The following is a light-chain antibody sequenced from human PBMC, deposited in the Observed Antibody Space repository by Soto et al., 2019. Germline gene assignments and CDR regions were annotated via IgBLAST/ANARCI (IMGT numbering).Light chain of an antibody. CDR3: SSYTSSSTLL. CDR1: SSDVGGYNY. V-gene: IGLV2-14*01. CDR2: EVS. Sequence: QSALTQPASVSGSPGQSITISCTGTSSDVGGYNYVSWYQQHPGKAPKLMIYEVSNRPSGVSNRFPGSKSGNTASLTISGLQAEDEADYYCSSYTSSSTLLFGGGTQLTVL. J-gene: IGLJ7*01.